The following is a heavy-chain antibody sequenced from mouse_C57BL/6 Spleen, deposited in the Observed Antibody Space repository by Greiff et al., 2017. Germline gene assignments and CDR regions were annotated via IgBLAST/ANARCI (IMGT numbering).Heavy chain of an antibody. J-gene: IGHJ2*01. CDR2: INPNNGGT. V-gene: IGHV1-22*01. Sequence: EVQLQQSGPELVKPGASVKMSCKASGYTFTDYNMHWVKQSHGKSLEWIGYINPNNGGTSYNQKFKGKATLTVNKSSSTAYMGLRSLTSEDSAVYYCARGGITTVVATNYWGQGTTLTVSS. CDR3: ARGGITTVVATNY. D-gene: IGHD1-1*01. CDR1: GYTFTDYN.